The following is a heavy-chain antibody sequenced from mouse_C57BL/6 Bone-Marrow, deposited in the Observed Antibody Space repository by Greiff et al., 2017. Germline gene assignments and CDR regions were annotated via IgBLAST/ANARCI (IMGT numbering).Heavy chain of an antibody. CDR3: ARSYYYAMDY. Sequence: EVQLVESGGGLVKPGGSLKLSCAASGFTFSDYGMHWVSQAPEKGLEWVAYISSGSSTIYYADTVKGRFTLSRDNAKNTLFLQMTSLRSEDTAMYYCARSYYYAMDYWGQGTSVTVSS. J-gene: IGHJ4*01. CDR1: GFTFSDYG. CDR2: ISSGSSTI. V-gene: IGHV5-17*01.